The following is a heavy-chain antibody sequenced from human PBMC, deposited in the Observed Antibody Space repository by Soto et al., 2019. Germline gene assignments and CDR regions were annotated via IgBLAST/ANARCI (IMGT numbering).Heavy chain of an antibody. D-gene: IGHD1-7*01. CDR3: ARDLNNWNYVGYYYYGMDV. CDR1: GDSVSSNSAA. J-gene: IGHJ6*02. V-gene: IGHV6-1*01. Sequence: SQTLSLTCAISGDSVSSNSAAWNWIRQSPSRGLEWLGRTYYRSKWYNDYAVSVKSRITINPDTSKNQFSLQLNSVTPEDTAVYYCARDLNNWNYVGYYYYGMDVWGQGTTVTVSS. CDR2: TYYRSKWYN.